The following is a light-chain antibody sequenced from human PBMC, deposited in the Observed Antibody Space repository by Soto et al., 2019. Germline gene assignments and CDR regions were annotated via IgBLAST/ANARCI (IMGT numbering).Light chain of an antibody. CDR3: SSYTSSSTYV. J-gene: IGLJ1*01. CDR2: DVS. Sequence: QSALTQPDSVSGSPGQSIAISCTGTSSDVGGYNYVSWYQQHPGKAPKLIVYDVSNRPSGVSNRFSGSKSGNTASLTISGLQAEDEADYYCSSYTSSSTYVFGTGTKLTVL. CDR1: SSDVGGYNY. V-gene: IGLV2-14*01.